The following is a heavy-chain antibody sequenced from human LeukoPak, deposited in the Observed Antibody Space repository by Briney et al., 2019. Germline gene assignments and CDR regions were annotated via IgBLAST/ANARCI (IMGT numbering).Heavy chain of an antibody. D-gene: IGHD6-13*01. J-gene: IGHJ4*02. CDR1: GYTFTSYD. CDR3: ASGGPGAAAVVGYYFDY. Sequence: GASVKVSCKASGYTFTSYDINWVRQATGQGLEWMGWMNPKSGNTDYAQKFQGRVTMTRSTSVSTAYMELSSLRSEDTAVYYCASGGPGAAAVVGYYFDYWGQGTLVTVSS. V-gene: IGHV1-8*01. CDR2: MNPKSGNT.